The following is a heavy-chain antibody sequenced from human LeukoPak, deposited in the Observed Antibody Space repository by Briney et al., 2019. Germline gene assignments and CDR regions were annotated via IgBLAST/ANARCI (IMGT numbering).Heavy chain of an antibody. V-gene: IGHV1-46*01. D-gene: IGHD6-13*01. J-gene: IGHJ4*02. Sequence: ASVKVSCKASGYTFTSYYMHWVRQAPGQGLEWMGIINPSGGSTSYAQKFQGRVTMTRDTSTSTVYMELSSLRSEDTAVYYCARAGRIAAAGTDLAYWGQGTLVTVSS. CDR3: ARAGRIAAAGTDLAY. CDR1: GYTFTSYY. CDR2: INPSGGST.